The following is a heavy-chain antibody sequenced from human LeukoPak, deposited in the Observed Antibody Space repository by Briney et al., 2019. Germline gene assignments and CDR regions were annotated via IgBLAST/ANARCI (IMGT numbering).Heavy chain of an antibody. CDR2: ISWNSGSI. Sequence: GGSLRLSCAASGFTFDDYAMHWVRQAPGKGLEWVSGISWNSGSIGYADSVKGRFTISRDNAKNSLYLQMNSLRAEDTALYYCAEDPQRYCSSTSCPDNWFDPWGQGTLVTVSS. V-gene: IGHV3-9*01. D-gene: IGHD2-2*01. J-gene: IGHJ5*02. CDR3: AEDPQRYCSSTSCPDNWFDP. CDR1: GFTFDDYA.